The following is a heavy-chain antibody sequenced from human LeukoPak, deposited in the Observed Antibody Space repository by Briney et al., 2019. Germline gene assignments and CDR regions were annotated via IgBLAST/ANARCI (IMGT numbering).Heavy chain of an antibody. D-gene: IGHD5-24*01. CDR3: ARGQEMATQGAFDI. J-gene: IGHJ3*02. CDR2: ISGSGDST. V-gene: IGHV3-23*01. Sequence: PGGSLRLSCAASGFTFNNYAMTWVRQAPGKGLEWVSTISGSGDSTHYADSVKGRFTISRDNSKNTLYMQMSSLRSEDTAVYYCARGQEMATQGAFDIWGQGTMVTVSS. CDR1: GFTFNNYA.